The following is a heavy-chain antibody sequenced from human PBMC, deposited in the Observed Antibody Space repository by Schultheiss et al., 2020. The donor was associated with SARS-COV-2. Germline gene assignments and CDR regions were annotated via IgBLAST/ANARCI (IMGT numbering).Heavy chain of an antibody. J-gene: IGHJ4*02. CDR2: IKQDGSEK. D-gene: IGHD4-11*01. Sequence: GGSLRLSCAASGFTFSSYWMSWVRQAPGKGLEWVANIKQDGSEKYYVDSVKGRFTISRDNAKNSLYLQMNSLRAEDTAVYYCARDLWYYGNYDGAYFDYWGKGTLVTVSS. CDR1: GFTFSSYW. CDR3: ARDLWYYGNYDGAYFDY. V-gene: IGHV3-7*01.